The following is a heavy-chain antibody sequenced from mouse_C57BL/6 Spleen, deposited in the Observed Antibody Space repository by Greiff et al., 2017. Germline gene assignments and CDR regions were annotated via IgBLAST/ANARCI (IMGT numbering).Heavy chain of an antibody. CDR2: IDPSDSYT. D-gene: IGHD1-1*01. J-gene: IGHJ3*01. CDR1: GYTFTSYW. CDR3: ARWDYGSIYWFAY. Sequence: QVQLQQPGAELVKPGASVQLSCKASGYTFTSYWMQWVKQRPGQGLEWIGEIDPSDSYTNYNQKFKGKATFTVDTSSSTAYMQLSSLTSEDAAVYYCARWDYGSIYWFAYWGQGTLVTVSA. V-gene: IGHV1-50*01.